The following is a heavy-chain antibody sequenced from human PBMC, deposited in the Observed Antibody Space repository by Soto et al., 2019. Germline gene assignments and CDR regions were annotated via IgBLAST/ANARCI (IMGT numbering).Heavy chain of an antibody. CDR3: ARGAYCSSTSCYALAALDI. Sequence: QVQLVQSGAEVKKPGASVKVSCKASGYTFTSYDINWVRQATGQGLEWMGWMNPNSGNTGYAQKFQGRVTMTRNTSISTAYMELSSLRSEDTSVYYCARGAYCSSTSCYALAALDIWGQGTMVTVSS. D-gene: IGHD2-2*01. CDR2: MNPNSGNT. J-gene: IGHJ3*02. CDR1: GYTFTSYD. V-gene: IGHV1-8*01.